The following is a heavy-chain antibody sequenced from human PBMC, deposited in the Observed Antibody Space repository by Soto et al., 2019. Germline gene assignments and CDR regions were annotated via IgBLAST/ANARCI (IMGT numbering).Heavy chain of an antibody. CDR3: ARNVDFWSGYYDY. J-gene: IGHJ4*02. CDR2: IYYSGST. D-gene: IGHD3-3*01. V-gene: IGHV4-31*03. Sequence: SETLSLTCTVSGGSISSGGYYWSWIRQHPGKGLEWIGYIYYSGSTYYNPSLRSRVTISVDTSKNQFSLKLSSVTAADTAVYYCARNVDFWSGYYDYWGQGTLVTVSS. CDR1: GGSISSGGYY.